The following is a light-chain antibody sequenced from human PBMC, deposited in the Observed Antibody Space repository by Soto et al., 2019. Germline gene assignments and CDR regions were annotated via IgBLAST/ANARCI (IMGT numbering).Light chain of an antibody. CDR1: KHDIGVYDF. V-gene: IGLV2-8*01. CDR2: EVV. J-gene: IGLJ1*01. Sequence: QSVLTQPPSASGSAGQSVTISCSGTKHDIGVYDFVSWYQQHPGKAPRLIIYEVVKRPSGVPDRFSGSKSGNTASLTVSGLQSADEADYFCKSYAVSNTYVFGSGTKLTVL. CDR3: KSYAVSNTYV.